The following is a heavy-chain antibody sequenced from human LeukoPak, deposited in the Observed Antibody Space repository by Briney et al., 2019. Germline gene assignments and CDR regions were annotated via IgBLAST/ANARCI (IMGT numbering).Heavy chain of an antibody. J-gene: IGHJ5*02. V-gene: IGHV1-2*02. D-gene: IGHD4-17*01. CDR3: ARGASGVYTVTTSWFDP. CDR2: INPNSGGT. CDR1: GYTFTGYY. Sequence: GAPVKVSCKASGYTFTGYYMHWVRQAPGQGLEWMGWINPNSGGTNYAQRFQGRVTMTRDTSISTAYMELSRLRSDDTAVYYCARGASGVYTVTTSWFDPWGQGTLVTVSS.